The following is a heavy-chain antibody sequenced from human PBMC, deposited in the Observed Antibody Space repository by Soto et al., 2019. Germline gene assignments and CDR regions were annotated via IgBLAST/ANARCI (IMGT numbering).Heavy chain of an antibody. V-gene: IGHV3-23*01. D-gene: IGHD6-19*01. CDR3: AKLPGYSSGWLPKNFDY. J-gene: IGHJ4*02. Sequence: VGSLRLSCAASGFTFSSYAMSWVRQAPGKGLEWVSAISGSGGSTYYADSVKGRFTISRDNSKNTLYLQMNSLRAEDTAVYYCAKLPGYSSGWLPKNFDYWGQGTLVTVSS. CDR2: ISGSGGST. CDR1: GFTFSSYA.